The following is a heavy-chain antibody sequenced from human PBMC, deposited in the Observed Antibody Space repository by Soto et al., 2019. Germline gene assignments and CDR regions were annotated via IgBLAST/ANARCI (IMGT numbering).Heavy chain of an antibody. D-gene: IGHD2-2*01. J-gene: IGHJ6*02. Sequence: XSVKRACKASGYPFTSYGISWVRQAPGQGLEWMGWISAYNGNTNYAQKLQGRVTMTTDTSTSTAYMELRSLRSDDTAVYYCARVQYKLLPPYYYGMDVWGQGTTVTVPS. V-gene: IGHV1-18*04. CDR1: GYPFTSYG. CDR3: ARVQYKLLPPYYYGMDV. CDR2: ISAYNGNT.